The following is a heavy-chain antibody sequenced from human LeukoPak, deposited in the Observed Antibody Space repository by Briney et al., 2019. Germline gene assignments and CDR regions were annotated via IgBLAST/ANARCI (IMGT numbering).Heavy chain of an antibody. J-gene: IGHJ4*02. D-gene: IGHD4-11*01. Sequence: PGGSLRLSCAASGFTVSSNYMSWVRQAPGKGLEWVSVIYSGGSTYYADSVKGRFTISRDNSKNTLYLQMNSLRAEDTAVYYCARDCDDYRRSFAYWGQGTLVTVSS. CDR2: IYSGGST. V-gene: IGHV3-53*01. CDR3: ARDCDDYRRSFAY. CDR1: GFTVSSNY.